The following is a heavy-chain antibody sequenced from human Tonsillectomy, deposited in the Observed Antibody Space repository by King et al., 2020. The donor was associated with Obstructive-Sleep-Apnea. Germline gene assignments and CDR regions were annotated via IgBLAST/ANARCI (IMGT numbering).Heavy chain of an antibody. J-gene: IGHJ4*02. Sequence: VQLQQWGAGLLKPSETLSLTCAVYGGSFSGYYWSWIRQPPGKGLEWIGEINHSGSTNYNPSLKSRVTISVDTSKNQFSLKLSSVTAADTAVYYCASVYCSGGSCSIDYWGQGTLVTVSS. CDR1: GGSFSGYY. D-gene: IGHD2-15*01. CDR2: INHSGST. V-gene: IGHV4-34*01. CDR3: ASVYCSGGSCSIDY.